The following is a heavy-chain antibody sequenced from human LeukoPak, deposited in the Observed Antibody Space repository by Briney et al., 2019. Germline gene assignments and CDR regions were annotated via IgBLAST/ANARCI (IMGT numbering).Heavy chain of an antibody. CDR3: ASPERVWGSYPRN. Sequence: GGSLRLSCAASGFTFSSYVMTWVRQAPGKGLEWVSGISGSGGNTYYADSVKGRFTISRDNSRNTLFLQMNSLRAEDTAVYYCASPERVWGSYPRNWGQGTLVTVSS. CDR2: ISGSGGNT. V-gene: IGHV3-23*01. CDR1: GFTFSSYV. D-gene: IGHD3-16*02. J-gene: IGHJ4*02.